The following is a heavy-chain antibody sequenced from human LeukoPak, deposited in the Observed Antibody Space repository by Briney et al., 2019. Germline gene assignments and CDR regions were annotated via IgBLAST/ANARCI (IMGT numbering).Heavy chain of an antibody. V-gene: IGHV1-46*01. J-gene: IGHJ4*02. CDR1: GYSFTSNY. CDR3: ARDQEAFDY. CDR2: IYPRDGST. Sequence: GASVRVSCKASGYSFTSNYIHWVRQAPGQGLEWMGMIYPRDGSTSYAQKFQGRVTVTRDTSTSTVHMELSDLRSEDTAVYYCARDQEAFDYWGQGTWSPSPQ.